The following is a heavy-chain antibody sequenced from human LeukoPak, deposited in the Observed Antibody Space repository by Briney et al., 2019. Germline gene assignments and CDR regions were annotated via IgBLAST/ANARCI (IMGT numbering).Heavy chain of an antibody. CDR1: GGTFSSYA. V-gene: IGHV1-69*01. Sequence: SVKVSCKASGGTFSSYAISWVRQAPGQGLEWMGGIIPIFGTANYAQKFQGRVTITADESTSTAYMELSSLRSEDTAVYYCASESSSTSCPFDYWGQGSLVTVSS. CDR3: ASESSSTSCPFDY. CDR2: IIPIFGTA. J-gene: IGHJ4*02. D-gene: IGHD2-2*01.